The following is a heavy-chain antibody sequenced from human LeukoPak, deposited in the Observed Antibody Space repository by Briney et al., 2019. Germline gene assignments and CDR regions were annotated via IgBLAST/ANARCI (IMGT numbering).Heavy chain of an antibody. CDR2: INPSGST. CDR3: ARGNPSGSSAAFDY. CDR1: GGSFSGYY. Sequence: SETLSLTCAVYGGSFSGYYWSWIRQPPGKGLEWIGEINPSGSTNYNPSLKSRVTISVDTSKNQFSLKLSSVTAADTAVYYCARGNPSGSSAAFDYWGQGTLVTVSS. D-gene: IGHD1-26*01. V-gene: IGHV4-34*01. J-gene: IGHJ4*02.